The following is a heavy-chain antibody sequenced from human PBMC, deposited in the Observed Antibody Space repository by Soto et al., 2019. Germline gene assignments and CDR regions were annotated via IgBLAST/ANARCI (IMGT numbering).Heavy chain of an antibody. CDR2: IYYSGST. V-gene: IGHV4-59*02. J-gene: IGHJ4*02. CDR3: ARTTTYYDILTGYESFFDY. CDR1: GGSVSSYY. D-gene: IGHD3-9*01. Sequence: SETLSLTCTVSGGSVSSYYWSWIRQPPGKGLEWIGYIYYSGSTNYNPSLKSRVTISVDTSKNQFSLKLSSVTAADMAVYYCARTTTYYDILTGYESFFDYWGQGTLVTVSS.